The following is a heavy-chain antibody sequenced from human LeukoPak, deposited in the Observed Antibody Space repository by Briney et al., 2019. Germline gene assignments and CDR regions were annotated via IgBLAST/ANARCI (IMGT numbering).Heavy chain of an antibody. D-gene: IGHD3-22*01. J-gene: IGHJ4*02. CDR1: GNSISSGDNY. CDR3: ARASYSYDINGWVPFDY. Sequence: PSETLSLTCTVSGNSISSGDNYWSWIRQPAGKGLEWIGRIYTSGSTNYNPSLKSRATISGDTSKNQLSLRLSSVTAADTAVYYCARASYSYDINGWVPFDYWGQGTLVTVSS. V-gene: IGHV4-61*02. CDR2: IYTSGST.